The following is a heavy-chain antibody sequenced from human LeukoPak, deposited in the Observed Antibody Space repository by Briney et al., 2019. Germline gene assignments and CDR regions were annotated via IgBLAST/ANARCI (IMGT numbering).Heavy chain of an antibody. V-gene: IGHV3-30-3*01. D-gene: IGHD6-13*01. Sequence: GGSLRLSCAASGFTFSSYAMHWVRQAPGKGLEWVAVISYDGSNKYYADSVKGRFTISRDNSKNTLYLQMNSLRAEDTAVYYCARDQNVYVAAGTPYSFDYWGQGTLVTVSS. J-gene: IGHJ4*02. CDR2: ISYDGSNK. CDR1: GFTFSSYA. CDR3: ARDQNVYVAAGTPYSFDY.